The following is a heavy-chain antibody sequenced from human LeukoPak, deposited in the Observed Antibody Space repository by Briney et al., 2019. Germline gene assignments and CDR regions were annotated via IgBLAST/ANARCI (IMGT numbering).Heavy chain of an antibody. CDR2: IHYSGNK. CDR3: VRGYYDSSGSSNTFDI. Sequence: PSETLSLTCTVSGGSISSSYWSWIRHPPGKGLEWIGYIHYSGNKNYTPTLSNRLTMSVDTSKNQFSLKLSSVTAADTAVYYCVRGYYDSSGSSNTFDIWGQGTMVTVSS. CDR1: GGSISSSY. D-gene: IGHD3-22*01. V-gene: IGHV4-59*01. J-gene: IGHJ3*02.